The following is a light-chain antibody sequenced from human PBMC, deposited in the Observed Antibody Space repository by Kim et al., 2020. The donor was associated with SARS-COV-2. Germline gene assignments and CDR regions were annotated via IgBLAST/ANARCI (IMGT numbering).Light chain of an antibody. CDR2: KAS. CDR3: QQYNTYST. V-gene: IGKV1-5*03. J-gene: IGKJ2*01. Sequence: LSASVGDKITITCRASQSISSLLAWYQQKPGEAPKLLIYKASTLESGVPSRFSGSGSGTEFTLTISCLQADDFATYYCQQYNTYSTFGQGTKLEIK. CDR1: QSISSL.